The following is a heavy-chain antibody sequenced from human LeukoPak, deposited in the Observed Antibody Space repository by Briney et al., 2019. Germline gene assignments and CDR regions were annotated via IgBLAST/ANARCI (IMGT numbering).Heavy chain of an antibody. D-gene: IGHD2-15*01. CDR3: AREREGYCSGGSCYSYGLDV. Sequence: GRSLRLSCAASGFTFSSYGMHWVRQAPGKGLEWVAVIWYDGSNKYYADSVKGRFTISRDNSKDTLSLQMNSLRVEDTAVYYCAREREGYCSGGSCYSYGLDVWGQGTTVTVSS. J-gene: IGHJ6*02. V-gene: IGHV3-33*01. CDR1: GFTFSSYG. CDR2: IWYDGSNK.